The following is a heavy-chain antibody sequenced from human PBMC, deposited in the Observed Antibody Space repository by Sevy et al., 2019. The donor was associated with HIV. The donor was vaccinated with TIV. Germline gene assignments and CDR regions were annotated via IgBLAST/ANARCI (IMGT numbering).Heavy chain of an antibody. CDR1: GFTFSSYG. Sequence: GGYLRLSCAASGFTFSSYGMSWVRQAPGKGLEWVSAISRSGGRTYYADSVKGRFTSSRDNSKNTLYLQMNSLRAEDTAVHYCAKEGLRPYDSSSYYAGPDAFHIWGQGTMVIVSS. CDR3: AKEGLRPYDSSSYYAGPDAFHI. D-gene: IGHD3-22*01. J-gene: IGHJ3*02. V-gene: IGHV3-23*01. CDR2: ISRSGGRT.